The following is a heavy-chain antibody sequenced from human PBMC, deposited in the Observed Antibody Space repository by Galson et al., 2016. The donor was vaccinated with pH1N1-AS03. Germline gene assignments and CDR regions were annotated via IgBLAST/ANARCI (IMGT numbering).Heavy chain of an antibody. CDR3: ARQVWISWWWFDP. CDR2: IYSGARAA. J-gene: IGHJ5*02. CDR1: GVSVSSGNYY. D-gene: IGHD5-12*01. V-gene: IGHV4-61*02. Sequence: TLSLTCSVSGVSVSSGNYYWTWIRQPAGEGLEWIGRIYSGARAANYNPSLKSRATISLDTSQNQFSLILNSVTAADPAVYYCARQVWISWWWFDPWGQGTLVTVSS.